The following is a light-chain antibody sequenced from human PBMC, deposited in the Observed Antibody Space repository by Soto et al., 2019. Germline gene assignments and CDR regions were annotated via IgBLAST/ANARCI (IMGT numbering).Light chain of an antibody. Sequence: EIVMTQSPATLSVSPGERATLSCRASQGIGDTLAWYQQKPGQTPRLLIYDTSTRATGVPARFSGSRSGAECTLTINSLQSEDFGVYYCQRYNKWPLTFGGGTKVEVK. J-gene: IGKJ4*01. CDR3: QRYNKWPLT. CDR2: DTS. CDR1: QGIGDT. V-gene: IGKV3-15*01.